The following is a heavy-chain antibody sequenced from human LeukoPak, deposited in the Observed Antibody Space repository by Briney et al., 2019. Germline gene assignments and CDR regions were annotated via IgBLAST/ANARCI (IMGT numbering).Heavy chain of an antibody. CDR3: ARAAYDSNGFTANHDS. D-gene: IGHD3-22*01. Sequence: GGSLRLSCAASGFTVSSCYVSWVRQAPGKGLEWVSVLYSDGSTYYADSVKGRFTVSRDNSKNTLHLQMNNLRAEDTAVYYCARAAYDSNGFTANHDSWGQGTLVTVSS. V-gene: IGHV3-53*01. CDR2: LYSDGST. CDR1: GFTVSSCY. J-gene: IGHJ4*02.